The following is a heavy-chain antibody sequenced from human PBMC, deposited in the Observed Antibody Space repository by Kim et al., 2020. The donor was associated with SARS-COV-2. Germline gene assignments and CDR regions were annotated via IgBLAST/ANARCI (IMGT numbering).Heavy chain of an antibody. CDR2: IYYSGST. Sequence: SETLSLTCTVSGGSISSGGYYWSWIRQHPGKGLEWIGYIYYSGSTYYNPSLKSRVTISVDTSKNQFSLKLSSVTAADTAVYYCAREWRGFDWLFIDYWGQGTLVTVSS. D-gene: IGHD3-9*01. CDR3: AREWRGFDWLFIDY. J-gene: IGHJ4*02. CDR1: GGSISSGGYY. V-gene: IGHV4-31*03.